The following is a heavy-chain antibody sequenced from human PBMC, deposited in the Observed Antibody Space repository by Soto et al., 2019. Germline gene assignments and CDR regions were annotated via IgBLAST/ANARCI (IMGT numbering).Heavy chain of an antibody. CDR2: IVVGSGNT. Sequence: VASVKVSCKASGFTFTSSAVQWVRQARGQRLEWIGWIVVGSGNTNYAQKFQERVTITRDMSTSTAYMELSSLRSEDTAVYYCAAGTPGYYYYYGMDVWGQGTTVTVSS. J-gene: IGHJ6*02. V-gene: IGHV1-58*01. D-gene: IGHD1-1*01. CDR3: AAGTPGYYYYYGMDV. CDR1: GFTFTSSA.